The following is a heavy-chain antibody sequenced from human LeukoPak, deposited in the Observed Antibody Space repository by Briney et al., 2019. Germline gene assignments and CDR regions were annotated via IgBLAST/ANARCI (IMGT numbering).Heavy chain of an antibody. Sequence: GGSLRLSCAASGFTFSSYSMNWVRQAPGKGLEWVSSISSSSSYIYYAASVKGRFTISRDNAKNSLYLQMNSLRAEDTAVYYCARTFGSWYGYWGQGTLVTVSS. V-gene: IGHV3-21*01. CDR2: ISSSSSYI. CDR1: GFTFSSYS. CDR3: ARTFGSWYGY. J-gene: IGHJ4*02. D-gene: IGHD6-13*01.